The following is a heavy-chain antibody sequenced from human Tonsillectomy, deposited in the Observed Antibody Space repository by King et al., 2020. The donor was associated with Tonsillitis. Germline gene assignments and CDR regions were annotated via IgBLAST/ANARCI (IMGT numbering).Heavy chain of an antibody. CDR3: ARDWIAAANWFDP. Sequence: VQLVESGGGLVKPGGSLRLSCAGSGFTFSDYYMSWIRQAPGKGLEWGSYISSSRTYTNYADSVKGRFTISSDNAKNSLYLQMNSLRAEATAVYYCARDWIAAANWFDPWGQGTLVTVSS. D-gene: IGHD6-6*01. CDR2: ISSSRTYT. CDR1: GFTFSDYY. J-gene: IGHJ5*02. V-gene: IGHV3-11*05.